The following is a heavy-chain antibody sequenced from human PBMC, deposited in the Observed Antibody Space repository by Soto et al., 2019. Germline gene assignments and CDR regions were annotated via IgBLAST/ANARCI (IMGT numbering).Heavy chain of an antibody. Sequence: QVQLQESGPGLVKPSETLSLTCTVSGGSISSYYWSWLRQSPEKGLEWIGYIHYSRTTNYNPSLKSRATMSVDTSKNQFSLKLSSVTVADTAIYYCARHYFSSDWYASWDYWGQGTLVTVSS. V-gene: IGHV4-59*08. J-gene: IGHJ4*02. D-gene: IGHD6-19*01. CDR3: ARHYFSSDWYASWDY. CDR1: GGSISSYY. CDR2: IHYSRTT.